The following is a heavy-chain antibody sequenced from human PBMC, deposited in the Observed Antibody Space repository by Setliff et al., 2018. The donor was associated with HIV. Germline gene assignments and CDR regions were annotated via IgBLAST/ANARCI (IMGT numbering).Heavy chain of an antibody. J-gene: IGHJ6*03. V-gene: IGHV4-31*03. CDR2: IYYSGGT. CDR1: GGSISSGGYY. CDR3: ARVPTNPDFYYYYMDV. Sequence: NLSETLSLTCTVSGGSISSGGYYWSWIRQHPGKGLEWIGCIYYSGGTYYNPSLKSRVTISVDTSKNQFSLKLSSVTAADTAVYYCARVPTNPDFYYYYMDVWGKGTTVTVSS.